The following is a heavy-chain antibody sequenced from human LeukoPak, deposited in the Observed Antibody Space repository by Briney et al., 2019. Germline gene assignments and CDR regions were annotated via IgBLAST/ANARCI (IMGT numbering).Heavy chain of an antibody. Sequence: QPVGSLRLSCAAPEFTLSSYAMSLVRQAPGKRLEWASAISGSGGSTYYADSVKGRFTISRDNSKNTLYLQMNSLRAEDTAVYYCTTDPPLGREPVAGYARWGQGTLVTVSS. D-gene: IGHD6-19*01. CDR2: ISGSGGST. J-gene: IGHJ4*02. V-gene: IGHV3-23*01. CDR3: TTDPPLGREPVAGYAR. CDR1: EFTLSSYA.